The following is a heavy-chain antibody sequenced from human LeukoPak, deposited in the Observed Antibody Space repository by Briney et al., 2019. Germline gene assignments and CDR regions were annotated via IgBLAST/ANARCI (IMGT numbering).Heavy chain of an antibody. CDR2: IWYDGTKT. V-gene: IGHV3-33*01. J-gene: IGHJ4*02. CDR3: ARVNVPNSGYYYTLDF. CDR1: GLTFRSYA. D-gene: IGHD3-22*01. Sequence: PGRSLRLSCAASGLTFRSYAMHWVRQAPGKWLEWVAAIWYDGTKTYYADSVLGLFTISRDTSENTLYLQINSLRAEDTAVYYCARVNVPNSGYYYTLDFWGQGALVTVSS.